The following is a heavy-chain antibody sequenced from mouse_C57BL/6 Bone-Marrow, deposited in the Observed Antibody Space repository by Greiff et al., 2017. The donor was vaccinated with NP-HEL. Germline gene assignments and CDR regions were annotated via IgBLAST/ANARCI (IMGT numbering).Heavy chain of an antibody. D-gene: IGHD1-1*01. CDR3: ARALLYYYGSSYWFDY. Sequence: QVQLQQPGAELVMPGASVKLSCKASGYTFTSYWMHWVKQRPGQGLEWIGKIDPSDSYTHYNQKFKGKSTLTVDKSSSTAYMQLSSLTSEDSAVYYCARALLYYYGSSYWFDYWGQGTTLTVSS. CDR2: IDPSDSYT. V-gene: IGHV1-69*01. J-gene: IGHJ2*01. CDR1: GYTFTSYW.